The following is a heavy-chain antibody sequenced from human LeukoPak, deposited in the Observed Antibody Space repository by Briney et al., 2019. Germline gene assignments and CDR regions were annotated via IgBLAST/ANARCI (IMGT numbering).Heavy chain of an antibody. V-gene: IGHV3-30*03. D-gene: IGHD6-19*01. CDR1: GFTFSSYG. CDR3: ASGAVAGNIGTDY. CDR2: ISYDGSNK. Sequence: GGSLRLSCAASGFTFSSYGMHWVRQAPGKGLEWVAVISYDGSNKYYADSVKGRFTISRDNSKNTLYLQMNSLRAEDTAVYYCASGAVAGNIGTDYWGQGTLVTVSS. J-gene: IGHJ4*02.